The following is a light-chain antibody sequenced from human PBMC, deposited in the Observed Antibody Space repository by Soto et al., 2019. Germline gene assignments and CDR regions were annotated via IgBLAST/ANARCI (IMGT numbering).Light chain of an antibody. J-gene: IGKJ5*01. Sequence: IERTQSPAPLSVSPGESATLSCRASQSVSSNLVWYQQKPGQAPRLLIYGASTRVTGIPARFSGSGSGTDFTLTISSLEPEDFAVYYCQQYGSSPRVTFGQGTRLDIK. CDR3: QQYGSSPRVT. V-gene: IGKV3-15*01. CDR1: QSVSSN. CDR2: GAS.